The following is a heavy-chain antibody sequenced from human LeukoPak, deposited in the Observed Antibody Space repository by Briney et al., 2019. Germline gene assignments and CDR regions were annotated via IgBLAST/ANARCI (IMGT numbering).Heavy chain of an antibody. Sequence: SETLSLTCTVSGGSISSYYWSWIRQPPGKGLEWIGSIYYSVNIFYNPSLKSRVTISVDTSKNQFSLKLSSVTAADTAVYYCARGVVGCTNGVCYKGSYAFDIWGQGTMVTVSS. D-gene: IGHD2-8*01. CDR2: IYYSVNI. CDR3: ARGVVGCTNGVCYKGSYAFDI. J-gene: IGHJ3*02. V-gene: IGHV4-59*01. CDR1: GGSISSYY.